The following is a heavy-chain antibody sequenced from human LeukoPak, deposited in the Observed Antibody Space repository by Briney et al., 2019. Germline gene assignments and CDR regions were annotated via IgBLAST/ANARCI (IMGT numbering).Heavy chain of an antibody. J-gene: IGHJ4*02. Sequence: PSETLSLTSAVSGGSFSGYYWSWIRQPPGKGLEWIGEIHHSGSTNYNPSLKSRATISVDTSRNQFSLNLSSVTAADTALYYCARGSTVATFSYWGQGTLVTVSS. V-gene: IGHV4-34*01. CDR3: ARGSTVATFSY. CDR1: GGSFSGYY. D-gene: IGHD5-12*01. CDR2: IHHSGST.